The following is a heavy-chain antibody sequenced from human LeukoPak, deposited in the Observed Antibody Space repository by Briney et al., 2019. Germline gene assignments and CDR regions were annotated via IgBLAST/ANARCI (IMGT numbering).Heavy chain of an antibody. D-gene: IGHD3-10*01. CDR3: ARTRDDYDSGSYLGWFDP. V-gene: IGHV3-64*01. CDR1: GFTFSSYS. CDR2: ISPYGGST. Sequence: AGGSLRLSCAASGFTFSSYSMHWVRQAPGKGLEYVSSISPYGGSTYYANSVKGRFTISRDNSKNTLHLQMGSLRAEDTAVYYCARTRDDYDSGSYLGWFDPWGQGTRVTVSS. J-gene: IGHJ5*02.